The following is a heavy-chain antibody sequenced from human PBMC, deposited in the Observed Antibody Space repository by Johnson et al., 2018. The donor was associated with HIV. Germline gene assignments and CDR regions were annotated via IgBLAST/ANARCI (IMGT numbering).Heavy chain of an antibody. CDR1: GFTFSDYD. V-gene: IGHV3-66*01. D-gene: IGHD6-6*01. J-gene: IGHJ3*02. CDR3: ARDWNEYSSSDGAFDI. Sequence: MQLVESGGGLVKPGGSLRLSCAASGFTFSDYDMSWIRQAPGKGLEWVSVIYSGGSTYYADSVKGRFTISRDNSKNTLYLQMNSLRAEDTAVYYCARDWNEYSSSDGAFDIWGQGTMVTVSS. CDR2: IYSGGST.